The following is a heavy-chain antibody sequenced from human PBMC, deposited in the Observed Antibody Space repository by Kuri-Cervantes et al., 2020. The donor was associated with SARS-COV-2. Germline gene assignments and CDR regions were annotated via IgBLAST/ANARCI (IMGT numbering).Heavy chain of an antibody. D-gene: IGHD2-21*01. CDR1: GFTFETYA. V-gene: IGHV3-64*02. Sequence: GESLKISCAASGFTFETYAMHWVRQAPGKGLEYVSAISSNGARTVYVDSVKGRFTTSRDNSKNMLYLQMGSPRPGDMAVYYCAGPLRDNVGYMDVWGKGTTVTVSS. CDR2: ISSNGART. CDR3: AGPLRDNVGYMDV. J-gene: IGHJ6*04.